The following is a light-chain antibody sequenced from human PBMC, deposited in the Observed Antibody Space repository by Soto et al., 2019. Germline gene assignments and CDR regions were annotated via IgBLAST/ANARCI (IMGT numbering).Light chain of an antibody. V-gene: IGKV1-39*01. CDR2: AAS. Sequence: DIQMTQSPSSLSASVGDRVTITCRASQSISSYLNWYQQKPGKAPKLLIYAASSLQSGVPSRFSGSGSGTDFTLTISSLQPEDFATYYCQQSYRTPWTFAQGTRV. CDR3: QQSYRTPWT. CDR1: QSISSY. J-gene: IGKJ1*01.